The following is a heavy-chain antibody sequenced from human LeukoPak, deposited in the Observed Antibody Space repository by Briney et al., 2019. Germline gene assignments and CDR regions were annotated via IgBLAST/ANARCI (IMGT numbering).Heavy chain of an antibody. Sequence: ASVKVSCKASGYTFTCYYMHWVRQAPGQGLEGMGWINPNSGGTNYAQKFQGRVTMTRDTSISTAYMELSRLRSDHTAVYYCARDLGGNTMVRGVILSGYMDVCGKGTPVTISS. CDR1: GYTFTCYY. V-gene: IGHV1-2*02. CDR2: INPNSGGT. D-gene: IGHD3-10*01. J-gene: IGHJ6*03. CDR3: ARDLGGNTMVRGVILSGYMDV.